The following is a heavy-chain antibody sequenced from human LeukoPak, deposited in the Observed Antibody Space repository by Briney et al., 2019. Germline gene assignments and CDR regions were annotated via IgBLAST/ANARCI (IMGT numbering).Heavy chain of an antibody. V-gene: IGHV3-7*01. Sequence: GGSLRLSCVASRFTFSNYWMTWVRQAPGKGLEWVATLNPDGTEKYYVDSVVGRFTISRDNAKTLLYLHMNSLRAEDTAVYYCAKSGGFFDTWGQGTLVTVSS. J-gene: IGHJ4*02. CDR1: RFTFSNYW. D-gene: IGHD1-26*01. CDR3: AKSGGFFDT. CDR2: LNPDGTEK.